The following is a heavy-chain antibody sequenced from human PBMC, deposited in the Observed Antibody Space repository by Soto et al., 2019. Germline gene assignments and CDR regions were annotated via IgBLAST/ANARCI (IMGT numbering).Heavy chain of an antibody. CDR1: GFTFSSYA. D-gene: IGHD3-16*01. Sequence: EVQLLESGGSLVQPGGSLRLSCAASGFTFSSYAMSWVRQAPGKGLEWVSAISGSGGSTYYADSVKGRFTISRDNSKNTLYLQMNSLRAEDTAVYYCAKDRRLRWGSSWFDPWGQGTLVTVSS. CDR3: AKDRRLRWGSSWFDP. J-gene: IGHJ5*02. V-gene: IGHV3-23*01. CDR2: ISGSGGST.